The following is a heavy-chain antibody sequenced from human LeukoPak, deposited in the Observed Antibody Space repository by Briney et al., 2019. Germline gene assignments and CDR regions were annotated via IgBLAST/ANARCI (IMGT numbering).Heavy chain of an antibody. CDR1: GGSISSYY. D-gene: IGHD3-22*01. CDR2: IYYSGST. V-gene: IGHV4-59*12. CDR3: ARRRYYDSSGYYIDY. Sequence: SETLSLTCTVSGGSISSYYWSWIRQPPGKGLEWIGYIYYSGSTNYNPSLKSRVTISVDTSKNQFSLKLSSVTAADTAVYYCARRRYYDSSGYYIDYWGQGTLVTVSS. J-gene: IGHJ4*02.